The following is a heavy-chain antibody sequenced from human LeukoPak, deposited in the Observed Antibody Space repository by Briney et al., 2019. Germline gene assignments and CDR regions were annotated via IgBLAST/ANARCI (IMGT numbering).Heavy chain of an antibody. J-gene: IGHJ4*02. Sequence: SETLSLTCAVYGGSLSGYYWSWIRQPPGKRLECIGEISHSGSTNYNPSLKSRVTISVDTSKNQFSLKLSSVTAADTAVYYCARGYQLLYTPIPFDYWGQGTLVTVSP. CDR1: GGSLSGYY. D-gene: IGHD2-2*02. CDR3: ARGYQLLYTPIPFDY. V-gene: IGHV4-34*01. CDR2: ISHSGST.